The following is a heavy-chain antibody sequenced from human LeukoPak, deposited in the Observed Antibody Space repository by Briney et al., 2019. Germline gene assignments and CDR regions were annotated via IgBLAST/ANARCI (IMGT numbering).Heavy chain of an antibody. Sequence: SQTLSLTCAISGDSISSNSATWNWIRQSPSRGLEWLGRTYYRSRWFNDYTVSVKSRMTINPDTSKNQFSLQLKSVTPEDTAVYYCARGHENYYHVFDVWDKGTTVTVSS. J-gene: IGHJ6*04. CDR2: TYYRSRWFN. CDR3: ARGHENYYHVFDV. V-gene: IGHV6-1*01. CDR1: GDSISSNSAT.